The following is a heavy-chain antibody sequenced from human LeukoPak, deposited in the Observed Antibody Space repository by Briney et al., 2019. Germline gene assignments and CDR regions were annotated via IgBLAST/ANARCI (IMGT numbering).Heavy chain of an antibody. CDR3: ARGYDFWSGYLYDY. D-gene: IGHD3-3*01. Sequence: SETLSLTCTVSGGSISSHYWSWIRQPPGKGLEWRGYNYYSGRTNYNPSLKSRVTMSVATSKHQFSLKLSSVTAADTAVYYCARGYDFWSGYLYDYWGQGTLVTVSS. CDR2: NYYSGRT. J-gene: IGHJ4*02. V-gene: IGHV4-59*11. CDR1: GGSISSHY.